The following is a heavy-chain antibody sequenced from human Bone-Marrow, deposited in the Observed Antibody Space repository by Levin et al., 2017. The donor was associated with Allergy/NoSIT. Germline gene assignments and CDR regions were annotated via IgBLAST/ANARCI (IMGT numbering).Heavy chain of an antibody. CDR2: LSYDGSNE. V-gene: IGHV3-30-3*01. Sequence: LAGGSLRLSCAASGFSFSNYGMHWVRQAPGKGLEWMALLSYDGSNEYYIDSVKGRFTISRDNSKNTLYLQMNSLRAEDTAVYYCARDCSHKNRIGVRCYFFDYWGQGSLVTVSS. J-gene: IGHJ4*02. D-gene: IGHD2-15*01. CDR1: GFSFSNYG. CDR3: ARDCSHKNRIGVRCYFFDY.